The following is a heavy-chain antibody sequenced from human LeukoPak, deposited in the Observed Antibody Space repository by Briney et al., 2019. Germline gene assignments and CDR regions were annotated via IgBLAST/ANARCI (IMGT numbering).Heavy chain of an antibody. J-gene: IGHJ4*02. CDR2: IYSGGST. CDR1: GFTFSSNY. CDR3: ATTGDYYDIYFDY. V-gene: IGHV3-66*01. D-gene: IGHD3-22*01. Sequence: GGSLRLSCAASGFTFSSNYMSWVRQAPGKGLEWVSVIYSGGSTYYSDSVKGRFTISRDNSKNTLYLQMNSLRAEDTAVYYCATTGDYYDIYFDYWGQGTLVTVSS.